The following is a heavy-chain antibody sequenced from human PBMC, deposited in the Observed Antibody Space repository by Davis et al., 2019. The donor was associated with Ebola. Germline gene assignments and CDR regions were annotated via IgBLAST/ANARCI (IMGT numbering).Heavy chain of an antibody. J-gene: IGHJ4*02. V-gene: IGHV1-18*01. CDR1: GYTFSSYG. CDR3: ARAQFPTTSDH. Sequence: SVKVSCKASGYTFSSYGISWVRQAPGQGLEWMGWINPHNGNTNYAQNVQGRVTMTTDTSTSTAYMEVGSLRSDDTAVYYCARAQFPTTSDHWGQGTLVTVSS. D-gene: IGHD1-1*01. CDR2: INPHNGNT.